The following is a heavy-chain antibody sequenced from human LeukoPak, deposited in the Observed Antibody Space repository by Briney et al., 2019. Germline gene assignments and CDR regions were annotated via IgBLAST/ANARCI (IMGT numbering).Heavy chain of an antibody. D-gene: IGHD3-22*01. V-gene: IGHV4-59*01. CDR1: GGSISSYY. CDR3: ARDQGYYYDSSGYDY. Sequence: SETLSLTCTVSGGSISSYYWSWIRQPPGKGLEWIGYIYYSGSTNYNPSLKSRVIISVDTSKNQFSLKLSSVTAADTAVYYCARDQGYYYDSSGYDYWGQGTLVTVSS. J-gene: IGHJ4*02. CDR2: IYYSGST.